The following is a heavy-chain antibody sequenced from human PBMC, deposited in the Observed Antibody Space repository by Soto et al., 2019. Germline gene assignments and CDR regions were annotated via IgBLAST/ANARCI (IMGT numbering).Heavy chain of an antibody. Sequence: PGGSLRLSCAASGFTFSSYAMSWVRQAPGKGLEWVSAISGSGGSTYYADSVKGRFTISRDNSKNTLYLQMNSLRAEDTAVYYRAKDGYGDSLWHRYPDYWGQGTLVTVSS. D-gene: IGHD4-17*01. CDR2: ISGSGGST. J-gene: IGHJ4*02. CDR1: GFTFSSYA. CDR3: AKDGYGDSLWHRYPDY. V-gene: IGHV3-23*01.